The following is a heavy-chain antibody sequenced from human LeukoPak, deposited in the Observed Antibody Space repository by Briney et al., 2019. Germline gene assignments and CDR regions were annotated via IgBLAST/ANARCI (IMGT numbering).Heavy chain of an antibody. CDR2: ISSSSSYI. CDR1: GFTFSSYS. D-gene: IGHD2-15*01. CDR3: ASPDVVAATPGLDGFDP. J-gene: IGHJ5*02. Sequence: GGSLRLSCAASGFTFSSYSMNWVRQAPGKGLEWVSSISSSSSYIYYADSVKGRFTISRDNAKNSLYLQMNSLRAEDTAVYYCASPDVVAATPGLDGFDPWGQGTLVTVSS. V-gene: IGHV3-21*01.